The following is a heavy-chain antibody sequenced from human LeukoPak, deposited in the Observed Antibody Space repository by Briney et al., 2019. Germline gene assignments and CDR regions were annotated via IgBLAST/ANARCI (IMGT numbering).Heavy chain of an antibody. CDR3: AKGGGYYYDSITNAFDI. V-gene: IGHV3-23*01. Sequence: GGSLRLSCAASGFTFASYAMSWVRQAPGKGLEWVSAISGSGGSTYYADSVKGRFTISRDNSRNTLYLQMNGLRAEDTAVYYCAKGGGYYYDSITNAFDIWGQGTMVTVSS. J-gene: IGHJ3*02. CDR2: ISGSGGST. CDR1: GFTFASYA. D-gene: IGHD3-22*01.